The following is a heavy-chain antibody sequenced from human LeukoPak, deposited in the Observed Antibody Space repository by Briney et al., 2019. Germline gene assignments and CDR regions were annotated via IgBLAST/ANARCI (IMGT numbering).Heavy chain of an antibody. J-gene: IGHJ4*02. CDR1: GASISSNSYF. Sequence: SETMSLTCTVSGASISSNSYFWAWIRQPPGRGLERIGSVSDGGGTHHKPSLESRLTMLLDTSKNHLSLNLNSVTAADTAVYYCARNYYDGSGRFLWGQGTLVTVSS. D-gene: IGHD3-22*01. CDR3: ARNYYDGSGRFL. V-gene: IGHV4-39*02. CDR2: VSDGGGT.